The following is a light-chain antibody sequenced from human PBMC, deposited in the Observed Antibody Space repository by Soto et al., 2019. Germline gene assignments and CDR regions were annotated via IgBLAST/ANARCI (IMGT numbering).Light chain of an antibody. V-gene: IGLV2-8*01. CDR2: EAT. CDR1: SSDVGFFNF. Sequence: QSVLTQPPSASGSPGQSLTISCTGTSSDVGFFNFVSWYQQRPGKAPKLVIYEATKRPSGVPDRFSGSKSGITASLTVSGLQADDEAEYFCISYKTDDTFLFGTGTKVTV. CDR3: ISYKTDDTFL. J-gene: IGLJ1*01.